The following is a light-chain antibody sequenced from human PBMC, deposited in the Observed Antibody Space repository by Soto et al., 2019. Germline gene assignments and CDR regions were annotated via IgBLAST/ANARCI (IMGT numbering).Light chain of an antibody. J-gene: IGLJ1*01. V-gene: IGLV2-14*01. CDR1: SSDVGGYNY. CDR3: SSYTSTSTRV. Sequence: QSVGSPHAGVSGSPGKAITISCTGTSSDVGGYNYVSWYQHPPGKAPKIMISEVSNRPSGVSNRFSGSKSGNTASLTISGLQAEDEADYYCSSYTSTSTRVFGTGTKVTV. CDR2: EVS.